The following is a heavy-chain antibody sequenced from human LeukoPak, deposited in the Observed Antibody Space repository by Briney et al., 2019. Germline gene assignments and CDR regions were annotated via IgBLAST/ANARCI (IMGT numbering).Heavy chain of an antibody. CDR3: ARRHSSGWFYY. J-gene: IGHJ4*02. CDR2: IYRSGST. Sequence: TSETLSLTCTVSGYSISNGYYWDWIRQPPGRGLEWIGNIYRSGSTSYNPSLKSRVTISVDTSKNQFSLKVNSVTAADTAVYYCARRHSSGWFYYWGQETLVTVSS. V-gene: IGHV4-38-2*02. CDR1: GYSISNGYY. D-gene: IGHD6-19*01.